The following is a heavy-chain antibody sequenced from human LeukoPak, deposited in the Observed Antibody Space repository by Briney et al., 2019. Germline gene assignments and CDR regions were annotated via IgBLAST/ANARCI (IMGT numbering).Heavy chain of an antibody. D-gene: IGHD2-8*02. CDR1: GDSIGTYF. Sequence: SETLSLTCTVSGDSIGTYFWNWIRQSAGEGLEWIGHVYGGGRTNYNPSLKGRVTISVDTSRNLFSLRLSSVTAADTAIYYCARDFVETGVVGFDMWGQGTMVTVSS. J-gene: IGHJ3*02. CDR2: VYGGGRT. CDR3: ARDFVETGVVGFDM. V-gene: IGHV4-4*07.